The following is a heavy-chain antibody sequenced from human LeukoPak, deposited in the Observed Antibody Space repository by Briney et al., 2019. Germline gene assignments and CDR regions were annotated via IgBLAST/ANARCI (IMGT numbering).Heavy chain of an antibody. CDR3: ARKDSNYGGFDY. CDR2: IYHSGST. V-gene: IGHV4-4*02. CDR1: GGSISSNNW. Sequence: SETLSLTCAVSGGSISSNNWWSWVRQPPGKGMEWIGEIYHSGSTTYNPSLKSRVTISVDKSKNQFSLELSSMAAADTAVYFCARKDSNYGGFDYWGQGTLVTVSS. J-gene: IGHJ4*02. D-gene: IGHD4-11*01.